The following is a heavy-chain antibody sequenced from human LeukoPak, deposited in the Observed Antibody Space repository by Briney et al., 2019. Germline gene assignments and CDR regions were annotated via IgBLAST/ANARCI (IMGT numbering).Heavy chain of an antibody. J-gene: IGHJ6*03. CDR1: GFTFSGYW. V-gene: IGHV3-74*01. D-gene: IGHD3-3*01. Sequence: LAGGSLRLSCVTSGFTFSGYWMHWVRQGPEKGLELVSRIDNDGHGIIYAGSVKGRFTTSRDNVKNTLYLQMNSLRVEDTAVYYCAAGGGWDPSFGVVTHIDAWGKGTTVVVS. CDR2: IDNDGHGI. CDR3: AAGGGWDPSFGVVTHIDA.